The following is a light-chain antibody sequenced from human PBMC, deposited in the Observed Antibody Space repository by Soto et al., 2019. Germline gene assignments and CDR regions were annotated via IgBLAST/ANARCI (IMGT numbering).Light chain of an antibody. CDR1: NNL. Sequence: QSALTQPASVSGSPGQSITISCTGTNNLVSWYQQHPGKAPKVVVYEGTKRPSGVSNRFSGSNSGGTASLTISGLQAGDEASYFCCAYVGARSYVFGPGTKVTVL. CDR2: EGT. J-gene: IGLJ1*01. V-gene: IGLV2-23*01. CDR3: CAYVGARSYV.